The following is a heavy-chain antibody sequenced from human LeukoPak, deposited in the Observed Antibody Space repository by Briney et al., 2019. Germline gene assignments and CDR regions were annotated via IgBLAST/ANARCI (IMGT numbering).Heavy chain of an antibody. V-gene: IGHV3-20*04. CDR3: ARANYDSSGYYPLIYY. Sequence: GGSLRLSCAASGFTFDDYDMSCVRPAPGEGLEWVSGINWNGGSTGYADSLKGRFTISRDNAKNSLYLQMNSLRAEDTAVYYCARANYDSSGYYPLIYYWGQGTLVTVSS. CDR1: GFTFDDYD. D-gene: IGHD3-22*01. CDR2: INWNGGST. J-gene: IGHJ4*02.